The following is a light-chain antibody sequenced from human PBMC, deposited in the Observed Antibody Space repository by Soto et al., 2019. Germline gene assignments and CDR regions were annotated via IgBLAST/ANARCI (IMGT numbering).Light chain of an antibody. J-gene: IGKJ1*01. V-gene: IGKV3-15*01. CDR3: QQYNNWQT. Sequence: DIVLTQSPASPSVSPGVRSTLSGRASQSVSSNLAWYQQKPGQAPRLLIYGASTRATGIPARFSGSGSGTEFTLTISRLQSEDFAVYYCQQYNNWQTFGQGTKVDIK. CDR2: GAS. CDR1: QSVSSN.